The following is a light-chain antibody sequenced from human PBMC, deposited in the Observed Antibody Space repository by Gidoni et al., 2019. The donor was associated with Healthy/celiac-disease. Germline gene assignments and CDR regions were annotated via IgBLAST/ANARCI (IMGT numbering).Light chain of an antibody. J-gene: IGLJ3*02. CDR1: SSNIGSNT. CDR2: SNN. Sequence: QSVLPQPPSASGTPGQRVTISCSGSSSNIGSNTANWYQQLPGTAPKLLIYSNNQRPSGGPDRFSGSKSGTSASLAISGLQSEDEADYYCAAWDDSLNGRVFGGGTKLTVL. V-gene: IGLV1-44*01. CDR3: AAWDDSLNGRV.